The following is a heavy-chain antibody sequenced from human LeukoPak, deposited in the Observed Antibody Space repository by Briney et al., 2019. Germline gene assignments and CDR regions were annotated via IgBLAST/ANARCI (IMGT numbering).Heavy chain of an antibody. CDR3: ARGQWLSRLFDY. V-gene: IGHV3-66*01. Sequence: GGSLRLSCAASGFTFSSYEMNWVRQAPGKGLEWVSVIYSGSSTYYADSVKGRFTISRDNSKNTLYLQMNSLRAEDTAVYYCARGQWLSRLFDYWGQGTLVTVSS. J-gene: IGHJ4*02. CDR2: IYSGSST. CDR1: GFTFSSYE. D-gene: IGHD6-19*01.